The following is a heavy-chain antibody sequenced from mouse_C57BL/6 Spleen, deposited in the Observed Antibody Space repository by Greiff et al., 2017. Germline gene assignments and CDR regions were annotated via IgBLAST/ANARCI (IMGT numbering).Heavy chain of an antibody. D-gene: IGHD2-4*01. CDR3: ARDYDYDRDYAMDY. J-gene: IGHJ4*01. Sequence: VNLVESGPELVKPGASVKISCKASGYAFSSSWMNWVKQRPGKGLEWIGRLYPGDGDTNYNGKFKGKATLTADKSSSTAYMQLSSLTSEDSAVYFCARDYDYDRDYAMDYWGQGTSVTVSS. CDR2: LYPGDGDT. CDR1: GYAFSSSW. V-gene: IGHV1-82*01.